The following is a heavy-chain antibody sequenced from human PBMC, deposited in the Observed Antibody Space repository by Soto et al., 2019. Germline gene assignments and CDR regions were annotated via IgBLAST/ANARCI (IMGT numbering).Heavy chain of an antibody. CDR3: ARAMVRGVHGY. Sequence: SETLSLTCTVSGGSISSYYWSWIRQPPGKGLEWIGYIYYSGSTNYNPSLKSRVTISVDTSKNQFSLRLSSVTAADTAVYYCARAMVRGVHGYWGQGTLVTVSS. CDR1: GGSISSYY. J-gene: IGHJ4*02. CDR2: IYYSGST. D-gene: IGHD3-10*01. V-gene: IGHV4-59*08.